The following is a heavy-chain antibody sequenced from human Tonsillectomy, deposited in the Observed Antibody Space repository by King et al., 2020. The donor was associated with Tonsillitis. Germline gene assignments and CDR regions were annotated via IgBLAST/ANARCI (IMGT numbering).Heavy chain of an antibody. V-gene: IGHV1-69*01. CDR1: GGTFYTYS. CDR2: IIPMLGTA. J-gene: IGHJ4*02. CDR3: ARDSNILTGYLAY. D-gene: IGHD3-9*01. Sequence: QLVQSGAEVKKPGSSVKVSCKASGGTFYTYSISWVRQAPGQGLEWMGGIIPMLGTAKFAQEFQGRVTITADESTSTAYMELSSLRSEDTAVYYCARDSNILTGYLAYWGQGTLVTVSS.